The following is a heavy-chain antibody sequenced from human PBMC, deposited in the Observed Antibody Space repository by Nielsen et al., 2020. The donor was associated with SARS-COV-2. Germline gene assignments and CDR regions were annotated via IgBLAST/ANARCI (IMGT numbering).Heavy chain of an antibody. D-gene: IGHD3-10*01. V-gene: IGHV3-21*01. CDR2: ISSSSSYI. J-gene: IGHJ6*02. CDR1: GFTFSSYS. Sequence: GESLKISCAASGFTFSSYSMNWVRQAPGKGLEWVSSISSSSSYIYYADSVKGRFTISRDNAKNSLYLQMNSLRAEDTAVYYCARDRGSGSFLYGMDVWGQGTTVTVSS. CDR3: ARDRGSGSFLYGMDV.